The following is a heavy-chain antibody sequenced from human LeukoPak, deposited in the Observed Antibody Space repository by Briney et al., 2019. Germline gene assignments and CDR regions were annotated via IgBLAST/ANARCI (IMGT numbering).Heavy chain of an antibody. V-gene: IGHV1-2*02. CDR3: ARDPIDGYYHLDY. D-gene: IGHD2-21*01. Sequence: ASVKVSRKASGYTFSGFHVHWVRQAPGQGLEWMGWINANSGGPSYAPKFQGRVTMTRDTSISTAYMELSGLTSDDTAAYYCARDPIDGYYHLDYWGQGTLVTVSS. CDR1: GYTFSGFH. CDR2: INANSGGP. J-gene: IGHJ4*02.